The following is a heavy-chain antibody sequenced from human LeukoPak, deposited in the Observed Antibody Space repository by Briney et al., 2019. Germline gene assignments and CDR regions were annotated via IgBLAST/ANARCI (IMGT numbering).Heavy chain of an antibody. V-gene: IGHV4-61*05. D-gene: IGHD3-9*01. CDR3: ARENDILWSRTPSFDP. Sequence: SETLSLTCTVSGGSISSTSSFWGWIRQPPGKGLEWIGYIYYSGSTNYNPSLKSRVTISVDTSKNQFSLKLSSVTAADTAVYYCARENDILWSRTPSFDPWGQGTLVTVSS. CDR1: GGSISSTSSF. CDR2: IYYSGST. J-gene: IGHJ5*02.